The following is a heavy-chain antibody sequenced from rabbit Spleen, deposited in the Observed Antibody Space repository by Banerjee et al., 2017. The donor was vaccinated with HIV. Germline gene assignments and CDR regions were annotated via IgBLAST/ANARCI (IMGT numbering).Heavy chain of an antibody. V-gene: IGHV1S40*01. CDR3: ARDLVAAIGWNFNL. J-gene: IGHJ4*01. D-gene: IGHD5-1*01. CDR2: IDSGSSGDT. Sequence: QSLEESGGGLVQPEGSLTLTCTASGFSFSNSYYMCWVRQAPGKGLEWIACIDSGSSGDTYYATWAQGRFTISKTSSTTVTLQMTSLTAADTATYFCARDLVAAIGWNFNLWGQGTLVTVS. CDR1: GFSFSNSYY.